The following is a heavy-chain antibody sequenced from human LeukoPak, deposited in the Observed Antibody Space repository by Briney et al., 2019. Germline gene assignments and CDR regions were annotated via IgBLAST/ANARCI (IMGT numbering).Heavy chain of an antibody. CDR3: ATEGGWQPTDYCYNVY. CDR1: GYSFSRYG. CDR2: ISTYNGNT. Sequence: ASVKVSCKASGYSFSRYGISWVRQAPGQGLEWMGWISTYNGNTNYAQSLQGRVTMTTDTSTSTAYMEVRSLRSDDTDVYYCATEGGWQPTDYCYNVYWGQGTLVTVSS. V-gene: IGHV1-18*01. D-gene: IGHD1-1*01. J-gene: IGHJ4*02.